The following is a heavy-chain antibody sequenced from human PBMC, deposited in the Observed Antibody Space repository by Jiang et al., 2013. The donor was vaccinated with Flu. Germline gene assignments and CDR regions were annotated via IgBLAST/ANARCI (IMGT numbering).Heavy chain of an antibody. V-gene: IGHV4-39*01. CDR1: GGSISSSSYF. Sequence: GLVKPSETLSLTCTLSGGSISSSSYFWGWIRQPPGKGLEWLGSIYYSGITYYNPSLKSRVTISVDTSKNQFSLKLSSVTAADTAVYYCARRQYSNTPFDPWGQGTLVAVSS. J-gene: IGHJ5*02. D-gene: IGHD6-6*01. CDR2: IYYSGIT. CDR3: ARRQYSNTPFDP.